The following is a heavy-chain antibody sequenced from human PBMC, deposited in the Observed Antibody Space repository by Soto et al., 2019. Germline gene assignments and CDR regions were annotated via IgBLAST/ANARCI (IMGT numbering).Heavy chain of an antibody. CDR2: IYYSGST. CDR1: GGSISSGGYY. D-gene: IGHD3-16*02. J-gene: IGHJ3*02. CDR3: ARGGMITFGGLIWAFDI. Sequence: SETLSLTCTVSGGSISSGGYYWSWIRQHPGKGLEWIGYIYYSGSTYYNPSLKSRVTISVDTSKNQFSLKLSSVTAADTAVYYCARGGMITFGGLIWAFDIWGQGTMVTVSS. V-gene: IGHV4-31*03.